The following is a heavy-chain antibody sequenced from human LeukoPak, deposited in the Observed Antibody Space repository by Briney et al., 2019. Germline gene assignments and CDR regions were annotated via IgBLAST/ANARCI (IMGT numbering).Heavy chain of an antibody. CDR3: AKGYDFCSGSSSSYFDY. D-gene: IGHD3-3*01. Sequence: GGSLRLSCAASGVTFSSYAMSWVRQAPGKGLEWGSAVGGSGGSTYYADSVKGRFTISRDNSKNPLYLQMNSLRAEDTAVYYCAKGYDFCSGSSSSYFDYWGQGTLVTVSS. J-gene: IGHJ4*02. CDR2: VGGSGGST. CDR1: GVTFSSYA. V-gene: IGHV3-23*01.